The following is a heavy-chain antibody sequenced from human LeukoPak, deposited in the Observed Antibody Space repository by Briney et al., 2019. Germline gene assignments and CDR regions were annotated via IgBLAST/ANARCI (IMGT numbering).Heavy chain of an antibody. CDR2: VSSDGST. Sequence: GRSLRLSCAASGFTFDDYAMHWVRQAPGKGLEWVAVVSSDGSTYYADSVKGRFTISRDNSKNTLYLQMNSLRAEDTAVYYCMWYSSGWQGFDYWGQGTLVTVSS. CDR1: GFTFDDYA. CDR3: MWYSSGWQGFDY. V-gene: IGHV3-30-3*01. D-gene: IGHD6-19*01. J-gene: IGHJ4*02.